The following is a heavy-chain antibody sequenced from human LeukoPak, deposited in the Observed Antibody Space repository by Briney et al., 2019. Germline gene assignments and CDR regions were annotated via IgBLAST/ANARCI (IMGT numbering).Heavy chain of an antibody. CDR2: INPNSGGT. J-gene: IGHJ5*02. CDR1: GYTFTGYY. Sequence: GASVKVSCKASGYTFTGYYMHWVRQAPGQGLEWMGRINPNSGGTNYAQKFQGRVTMTRDTSISTAYMELSRLRSDDTAVYYCASLYWVTAIGDWLDPWGQGTLVTVSS. D-gene: IGHD2-21*02. CDR3: ASLYWVTAIGDWLDP. V-gene: IGHV1-2*06.